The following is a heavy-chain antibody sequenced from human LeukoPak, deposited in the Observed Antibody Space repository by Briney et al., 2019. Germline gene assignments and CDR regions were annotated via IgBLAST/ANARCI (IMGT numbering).Heavy chain of an antibody. CDR3: TIDYCTKCYSYLDF. CDR1: GVTFSSYG. V-gene: IGHV3-30*03. CDR2: ISHDGSEI. D-gene: IGHD2-21*01. J-gene: IGHJ4*02. Sequence: GGSLRLSCAVSGVTFSSYGMQWVRQAPGEGLEWMASISHDGSEIHYADSVKGRFTISRDSSKNTLYLQMNSLRTEDTALYFCTIDYCTKCYSYLDFWGQGTLVTVSS.